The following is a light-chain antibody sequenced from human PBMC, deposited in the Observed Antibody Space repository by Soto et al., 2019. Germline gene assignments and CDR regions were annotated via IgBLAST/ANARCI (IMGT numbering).Light chain of an antibody. CDR3: QQYGDSPMYT. Sequence: EIVLTQSPGTLSSSPGERATLSCRASQSVSSSHLAWYQQKPGQAPRLLIYGASSRATGIPDRFSGSGSGTYFTLTISRLEPEDFAVYFWQQYGDSPMYTFGQGTKLEI. CDR2: GAS. J-gene: IGKJ2*01. CDR1: QSVSSSH. V-gene: IGKV3-20*01.